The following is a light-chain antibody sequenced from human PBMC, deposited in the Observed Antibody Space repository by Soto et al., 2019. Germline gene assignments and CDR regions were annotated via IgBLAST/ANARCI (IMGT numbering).Light chain of an antibody. Sequence: EIALTQSPGTLSLSPGERATLSCRASQSVSSSYLAWYQQKPGQAPRLLIYGASSRATGIPDRFSGSGCGTDFALTISRLEPEDVAVYYWQQWGSSPLITFGPVTKVDI. V-gene: IGKV3-20*01. J-gene: IGKJ3*01. CDR3: QQWGSSPLIT. CDR1: QSVSSSY. CDR2: GAS.